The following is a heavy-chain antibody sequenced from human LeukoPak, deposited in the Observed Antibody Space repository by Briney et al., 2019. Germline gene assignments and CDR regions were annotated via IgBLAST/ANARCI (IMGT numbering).Heavy chain of an antibody. V-gene: IGHV4-59*08. D-gene: IGHD3-22*01. CDR2: IYYSGST. J-gene: IGHJ5*02. CDR1: GGSISSYY. Sequence: PSETLSLTCTVSGGSISSYYWSWIRQPPGKGLEWIGYIYYSGSTNYNPSLKSRVTISVDTSKNQFSLKLSSVTAADTAVYYCARTPRDSSGPIGFWFDPWGQGTLVTVSS. CDR3: ARTPRDSSGPIGFWFDP.